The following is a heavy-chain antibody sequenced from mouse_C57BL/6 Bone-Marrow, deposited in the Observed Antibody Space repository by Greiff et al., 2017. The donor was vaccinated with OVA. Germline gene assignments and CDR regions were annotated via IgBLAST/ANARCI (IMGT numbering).Heavy chain of an antibody. V-gene: IGHV1-52*01. CDR3: ARWGRDYGSSLYYAMDY. CDR1: GYTFTSSW. Sequence: QQSCKASGYTFTSSWMHWVKQRPIQGLEWIGNIDPSDSETHYNQKFKDKATLTVDKSSSTAYMQLSSLTSEDSAVYYCARWGRDYGSSLYYAMDYWGQGTSVTVSS. CDR2: IDPSDSET. D-gene: IGHD1-1*01. J-gene: IGHJ4*01.